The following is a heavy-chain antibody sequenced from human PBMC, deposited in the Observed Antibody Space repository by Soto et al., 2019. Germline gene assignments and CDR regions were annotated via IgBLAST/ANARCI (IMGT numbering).Heavy chain of an antibody. Sequence: LRLSCAASGFTFSGSSMHWVRQASGKGLEWVGRIRNKANSYATAYAASVRGRFTISRDDSKNTAFLQMNSLNTEDTAVYYCISHSPEDMIRTWGQGTLVTVSS. CDR1: GFTFSGSS. V-gene: IGHV3-73*01. CDR3: ISHSPEDMIRT. J-gene: IGHJ4*02. D-gene: IGHD2-15*01. CDR2: IRNKANSYAT.